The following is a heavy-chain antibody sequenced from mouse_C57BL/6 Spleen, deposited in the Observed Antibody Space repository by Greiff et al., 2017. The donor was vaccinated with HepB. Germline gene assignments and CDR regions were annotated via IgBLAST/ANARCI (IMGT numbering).Heavy chain of an antibody. D-gene: IGHD1-1*01. J-gene: IGHJ2*01. CDR1: GYTFTDYN. V-gene: IGHV1-22*01. CDR2: INPNNGGT. CDR3: AREHYYGTFGYFDY. Sequence: EVKLMESGPELVKPGASVKMSCKASGYTFTDYNMHWVKQSHGKSLEWIGYINPNNGGTSYNQKFKGKATLTVNKSSSTAYMELRSLTSEDSAVYYCAREHYYGTFGYFDYWGQGTTLTVSS.